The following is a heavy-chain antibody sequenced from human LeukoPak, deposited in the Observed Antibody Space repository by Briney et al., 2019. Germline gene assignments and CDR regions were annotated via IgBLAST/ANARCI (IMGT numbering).Heavy chain of an antibody. D-gene: IGHD6-19*01. CDR2: TCYRSKWYS. V-gene: IGHV6-1*01. J-gene: IGHJ3*01. Sequence: SQTLSLTCAISGDSVSSTSALWNWIRQSPSRGLEWLGRTCYRSKWYSDYALSVKSRITINPDSSKNQFSLQLNSVTPEDTAVYYCARARIAVAGLSAFDVWGQGTKVTVSS. CDR3: ARARIAVAGLSAFDV. CDR1: GDSVSSTSAL.